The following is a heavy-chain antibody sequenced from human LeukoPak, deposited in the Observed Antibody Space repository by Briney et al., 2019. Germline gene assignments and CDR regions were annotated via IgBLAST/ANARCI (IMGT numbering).Heavy chain of an antibody. CDR2: IYYSGST. D-gene: IGHD6-6*01. CDR3: ARTYSSSSFWFDP. Sequence: NPSETLSLTCTVSGGSISSYYWSWLRQHPGKGLEWIGYIYYSGSTYYNPSLKSRVTISVDTSKNQFSLKLSSVTAADTAVHYCARTYSSSSFWFDPWGQGTLVTVSS. CDR1: GGSISSYY. J-gene: IGHJ5*02. V-gene: IGHV4-59*06.